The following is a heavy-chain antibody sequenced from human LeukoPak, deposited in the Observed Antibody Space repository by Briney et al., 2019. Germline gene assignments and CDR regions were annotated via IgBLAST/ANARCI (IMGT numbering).Heavy chain of an antibody. J-gene: IGHJ5*02. CDR1: GGTFSSYA. CDR3: ARSDYDFWSGYSHNWFDP. V-gene: IGHV1-69*13. CDR2: IIPIFGTA. D-gene: IGHD3-3*01. Sequence: SVKVSCKASGGTFSSYAISWVRQAPGQGLEWMGGIIPIFGTANYAQKFQGRVTITADESTSTAYMELSSLRSEDTAVYYCARSDYDFWSGYSHNWFDPWGQGTLVTVSS.